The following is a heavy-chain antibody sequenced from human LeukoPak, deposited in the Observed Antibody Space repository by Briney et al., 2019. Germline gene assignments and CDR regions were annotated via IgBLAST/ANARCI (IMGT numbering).Heavy chain of an antibody. CDR1: GGSISSGGYS. Sequence: SQTLSLTCAVSGGSISSGGYSWSWIRQPPGKGLEWIGYIYHSGSTYYNPSLKSRVTISIDTSKNQFSLKLSSVTAADTAVYYCATFYGSGSRYFAYWGQGALVTVSS. CDR3: ATFYGSGSRYFAY. V-gene: IGHV4-30-2*01. CDR2: IYHSGST. J-gene: IGHJ4*02. D-gene: IGHD3-10*01.